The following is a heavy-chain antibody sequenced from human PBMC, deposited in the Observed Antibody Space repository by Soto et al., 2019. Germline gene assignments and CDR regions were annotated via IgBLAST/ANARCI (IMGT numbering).Heavy chain of an antibody. V-gene: IGHV4-31*02. Sequence: LQIQSVPRTVADGSSSSVGCYCSCKRQHPGKGLEWIGEIYYSGSTNYNPSLKSRVTISVDTSKNQFSLKLSSVTAADTAVYYSEEGHYGVCQVFAYWGHGTPVTVSS. J-gene: IGHJ4*01. D-gene: IGHD4-17*01. CDR3: EEGHYGVCQVFAY. CDR1: DGSSSSVGCY. CDR2: IYYSGST.